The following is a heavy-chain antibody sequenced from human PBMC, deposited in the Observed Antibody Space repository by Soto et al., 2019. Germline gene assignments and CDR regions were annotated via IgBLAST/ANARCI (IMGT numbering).Heavy chain of an antibody. J-gene: IGHJ6*02. CDR3: ARDLSSWDPGLDV. D-gene: IGHD6-13*01. Sequence: LRLSCAASGFTFSSYGMHWVRQAPGKGLEWVAVIWYDGSNKYYADSVKGRFTISRDNSKNTLYLQMNSLRAEDTAVYYCARDLSSWDPGLDVWGQGTTVTVSS. CDR1: GFTFSSYG. V-gene: IGHV3-33*01. CDR2: IWYDGSNK.